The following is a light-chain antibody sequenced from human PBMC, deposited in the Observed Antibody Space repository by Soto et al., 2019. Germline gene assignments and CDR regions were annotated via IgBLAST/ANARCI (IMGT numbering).Light chain of an antibody. CDR3: QQYKNWPRT. Sequence: EIVMTQSPATLSVSPGERATLSCRASQSVSSNLAWYQQKPGQAPRLLIYGASTRATGIPARFSGSGSGTEFTFTISSLQSEDFAVYYCQQYKNWPRTFGQGTKVEI. CDR2: GAS. V-gene: IGKV3-15*01. J-gene: IGKJ1*01. CDR1: QSVSSN.